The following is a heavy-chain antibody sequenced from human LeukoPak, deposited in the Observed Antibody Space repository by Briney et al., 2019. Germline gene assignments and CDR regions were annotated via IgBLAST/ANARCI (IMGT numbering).Heavy chain of an antibody. D-gene: IGHD6-13*01. Sequence: PSETLSLTCAVYGGSFSGYYWSWIRQPPGKGLEWIGEINHSGSTNYNPSLKSRVTISVDTSKNQFSLKLSSVTAADTAVYYCARGRNSSSPAYNWFDPWGQGTLVTVSS. CDR2: INHSGST. V-gene: IGHV4-34*01. CDR1: GGSFSGYY. J-gene: IGHJ5*02. CDR3: ARGRNSSSPAYNWFDP.